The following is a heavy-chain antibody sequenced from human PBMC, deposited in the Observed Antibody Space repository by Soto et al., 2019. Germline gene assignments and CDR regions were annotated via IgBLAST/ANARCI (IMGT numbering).Heavy chain of an antibody. J-gene: IGHJ6*02. CDR3: AKDGFDWGGGYYYGMDV. V-gene: IGHV3-9*01. CDR1: GFTFDDYA. D-gene: IGHD3-9*01. Sequence: GGSLRLSCAASGFTFDDYAMHWVRQAPGKGLEWVSGISWNSGSIGYADSVKGRFTISRDNAKNSLYLQMNSLRAEDTALYYCAKDGFDWGGGYYYGMDVWGQGTTVTVSS. CDR2: ISWNSGSI.